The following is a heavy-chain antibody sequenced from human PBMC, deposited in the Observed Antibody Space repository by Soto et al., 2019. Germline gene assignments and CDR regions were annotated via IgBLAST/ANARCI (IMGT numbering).Heavy chain of an antibody. Sequence: EVQLVESGGGLVQPGGSLRLSCAASGFTFSNAWMSWVRQAPGKGLEWVGRIKSKTDGGTTDYAAPVKGSFTTSSDDSKNTLYLQMNPLKTEDSAVYYCTTDPPSGYCTNGVCYTPVDYWGQGTLVTVSS. CDR2: IKSKTDGGTT. V-gene: IGHV3-15*01. CDR1: GFTFSNAW. D-gene: IGHD2-8*01. CDR3: TTDPPSGYCTNGVCYTPVDY. J-gene: IGHJ4*02.